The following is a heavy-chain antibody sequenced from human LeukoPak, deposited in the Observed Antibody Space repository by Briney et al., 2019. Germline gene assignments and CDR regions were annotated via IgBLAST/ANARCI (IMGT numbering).Heavy chain of an antibody. CDR1: GGSISSSSHY. D-gene: IGHD2-2*01. J-gene: IGHJ4*02. CDR2: MYYSGGT. CDR3: ARLVRYCSTNSCYPFDY. Sequence: SETLSLTCTVSGGSISSSSHYWGWIRQPPGKGLEWIGSMYYSGGTYYNPSLKSRVTISIDTSKNQFSLKLNSVTAADTAVYCCARLVRYCSTNSCYPFDYWGQGTMVTVSS. V-gene: IGHV4-39*01.